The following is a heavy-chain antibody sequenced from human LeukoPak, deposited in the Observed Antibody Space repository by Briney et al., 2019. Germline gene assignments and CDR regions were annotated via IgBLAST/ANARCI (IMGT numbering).Heavy chain of an antibody. CDR2: ISSSGFTI. V-gene: IGHV3-48*01. Sequence: GGSLRLSCAASGFTCSDYSMNWVRQAPGKGLEWVSYISSSGFTINYADSVKGRFTISRDNAKNSLYLQMNSLRAEDTAVYYCARGVPKTSYYYYYMDVWGKGTTVTDSS. CDR1: GFTCSDYS. D-gene: IGHD4-11*01. J-gene: IGHJ6*03. CDR3: ARGVPKTSYYYYYMDV.